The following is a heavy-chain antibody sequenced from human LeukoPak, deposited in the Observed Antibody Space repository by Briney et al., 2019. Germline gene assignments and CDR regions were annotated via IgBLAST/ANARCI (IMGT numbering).Heavy chain of an antibody. CDR2: ISGYNGNT. CDR3: ARDCGYQCLFDY. J-gene: IGHJ4*02. CDR1: GYTFTNYG. Sequence: ASVKVSCKASGYTFTNYGISWVRQAPGQGLEWMGWISGYNGNTNYAQKSQGRVTMTTDTSTNAAHMKLRSLRSDDTAVYYCARDCGYQCLFDYWGQGTLVTVSS. V-gene: IGHV1-18*01. D-gene: IGHD5-12*01.